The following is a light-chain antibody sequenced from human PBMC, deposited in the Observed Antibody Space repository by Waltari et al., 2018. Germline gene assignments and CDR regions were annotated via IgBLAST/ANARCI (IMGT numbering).Light chain of an antibody. V-gene: IGKV1-39*01. CDR3: QQTYNSPLT. J-gene: IGKJ1*01. CDR1: LGISTY. Sequence: DIQMTQSPSSLSASVGDRVTITCRASLGISTYLHWYQQKPGKAPKLLISGASSLQGGVTSRFSGSGSGTLFTLTITSLQPEDFATYYCQQTYNSPLTFGQGTKVDIK. CDR2: GAS.